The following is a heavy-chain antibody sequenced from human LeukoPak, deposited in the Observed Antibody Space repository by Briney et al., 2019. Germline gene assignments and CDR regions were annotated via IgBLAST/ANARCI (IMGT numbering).Heavy chain of an antibody. CDR1: GYIFTSYG. J-gene: IGHJ1*01. D-gene: IGHD3-3*01. CDR3: ASTIFGVVIEYFQH. Sequence: ASVKVSCKASGYIFTSYGISWVRQAPGQGLEWMGWISGDNGKTKYAQKFQGRVTITADESTSTAYMELSSLRSEDTAVYYCASTIFGVVIEYFQHWGQGTLVTVSS. CDR2: ISGDNGKT. V-gene: IGHV1-18*01.